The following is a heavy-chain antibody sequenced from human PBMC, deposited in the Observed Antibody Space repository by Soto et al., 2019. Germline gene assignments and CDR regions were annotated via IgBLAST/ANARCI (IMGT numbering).Heavy chain of an antibody. J-gene: IGHJ4*02. D-gene: IGHD4-17*01. CDR2: IWYAGSNK. CDR3: ARGTVHFDY. Sequence: QVQLVESGGGVVQPGRSLRLSCAASGFTFSTYGIHWVRQAPGKGLEWVAVIWYAGSNKYYADSVKGRFTISRDNSKNTLYPQMNSLRAEDTAVYYCARGTVHFDYWGQGTLVTVSS. V-gene: IGHV3-33*01. CDR1: GFTFSTYG.